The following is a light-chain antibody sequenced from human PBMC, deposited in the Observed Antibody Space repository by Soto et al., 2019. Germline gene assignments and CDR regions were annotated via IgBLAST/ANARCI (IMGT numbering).Light chain of an antibody. CDR2: DAS. CDR1: QSVSIY. Sequence: EIVLTQSPATLSLSPGERATLSFRASQSVSIYLAWYQQIPGQAPRLLIYDASNRATGIPARFSGSGSGTDFTLTISSLEPEDFAVYYCQQRSNWPITFGQGTRLEI. J-gene: IGKJ5*01. V-gene: IGKV3-11*01. CDR3: QQRSNWPIT.